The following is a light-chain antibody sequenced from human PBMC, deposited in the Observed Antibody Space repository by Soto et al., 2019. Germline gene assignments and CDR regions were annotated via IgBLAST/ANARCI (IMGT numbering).Light chain of an antibody. J-gene: IGKJ4*01. CDR3: QQYGSSPRLT. V-gene: IGKV3-20*01. CDR2: GAS. CDR1: QSVSSSY. Sequence: EIVLTQSPGTLSLSPGERATLSCRASQSVSSSYLAWYQQKPGQAPRLLIYGASSRATGIPDRFSGSGSGTAFVLTSSRLEPEDFGVYYWQQYGSSPRLTFGGGTKVEIK.